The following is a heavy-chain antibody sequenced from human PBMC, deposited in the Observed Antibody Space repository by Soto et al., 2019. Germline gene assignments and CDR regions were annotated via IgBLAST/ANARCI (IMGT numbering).Heavy chain of an antibody. J-gene: IGHJ6*02. CDR1: GGSISDDTYY. V-gene: IGHV4-39*01. CDR2: LYSTGST. D-gene: IGHD3-10*01. CDR3: ARGSITMVRGVISYYYYYGMDV. Sequence: SETLSLTCTVSGGSISDDTYYWGWIRQPPGKGLEWVGSLYSTGSTYYNPSLKSRVTISVGTSKNQFSLKLSSVTAADTAVYYFARGSITMVRGVISYYYYYGMDVWGQGTTVT.